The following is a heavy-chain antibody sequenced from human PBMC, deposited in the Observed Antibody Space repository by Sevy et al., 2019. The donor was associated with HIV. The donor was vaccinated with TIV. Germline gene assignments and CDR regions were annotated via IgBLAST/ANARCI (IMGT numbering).Heavy chain of an antibody. D-gene: IGHD7-27*01. CDR3: ASLLGSATTFQY. J-gene: IGHJ4*02. CDR2: INPDGSQT. Sequence: GSLRLSCAASGFIFSSRWMSWVRQAPGKGLEWVASINPDGSQTHCLESVRGRFTLSRDNAKNSLFLQVNSLRGEDTALYYCASLLGSATTFQYWGQGTLVTVSS. V-gene: IGHV3-7*01. CDR1: GFIFSSRW.